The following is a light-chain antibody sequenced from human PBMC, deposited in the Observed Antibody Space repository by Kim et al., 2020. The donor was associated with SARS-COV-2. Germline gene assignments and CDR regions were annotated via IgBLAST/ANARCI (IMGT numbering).Light chain of an antibody. Sequence: SSELTQDPAVSVTLGQTVRITCQGDSLRRYYASWYQQKPGQAPILVFYSYDNRPSGIPDRFSGSRSGKTASLSITGAQAEDVADYYCNTRDGNGVQFVFGTGTKVTVL. CDR1: SLRRYY. CDR3: NTRDGNGVQFV. V-gene: IGLV3-19*01. J-gene: IGLJ1*01. CDR2: SYD.